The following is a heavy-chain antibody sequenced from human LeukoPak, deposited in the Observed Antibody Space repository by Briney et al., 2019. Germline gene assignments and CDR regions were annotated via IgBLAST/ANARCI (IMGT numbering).Heavy chain of an antibody. V-gene: IGHV5-51*01. J-gene: IGHJ3*02. D-gene: IGHD7-27*01. CDR1: GYSFTNYW. CDR3: ARRYPLTGDAFNI. Sequence: GESLKISCKGSGYSFTNYWIGWVRQMPGKGLEWMGIIYSGDSDTRYSPSFQGQVTISVDKSISTAYLQWSGLKASDTAMYYCARRYPLTGDAFNIWGQGTMVTVSS. CDR2: IYSGDSDT.